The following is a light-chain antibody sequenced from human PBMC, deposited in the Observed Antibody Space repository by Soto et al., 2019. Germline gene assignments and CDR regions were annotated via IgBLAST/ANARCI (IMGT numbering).Light chain of an antibody. CDR3: QQYGSSRST. CDR2: AAS. V-gene: IGKV3-20*01. CDR1: QTISSTY. Sequence: EIVLTQSPGTLSLSPGDRATLSSRASQTISSTYLAWYQQKPGQAPRLLIYAASTRATGIPDRFSGSGSGTDFTLTISRLEPEDFAVYYCQQYGSSRSTFGQGTRLEIK. J-gene: IGKJ5*01.